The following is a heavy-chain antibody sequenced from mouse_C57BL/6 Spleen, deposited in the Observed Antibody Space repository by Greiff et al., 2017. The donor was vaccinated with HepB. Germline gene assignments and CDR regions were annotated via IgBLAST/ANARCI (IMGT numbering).Heavy chain of an antibody. Sequence: EVKLVESGGDLVKPGGSLKLSCAASGFTFSSYGMSWVRQTPDKRLEWVATISSGGSYTYYPDSVKGRFTISRDNAKNTLYLQMSMLKSEDTAMDYCARHMDYDVGDYWGQGTTLTVSS. V-gene: IGHV5-6*02. J-gene: IGHJ2*01. D-gene: IGHD2-4*01. CDR1: GFTFSSYG. CDR2: ISSGGSYT. CDR3: ARHMDYDVGDY.